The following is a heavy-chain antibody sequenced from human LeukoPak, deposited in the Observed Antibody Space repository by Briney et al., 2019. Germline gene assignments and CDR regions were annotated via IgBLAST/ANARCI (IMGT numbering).Heavy chain of an antibody. CDR1: GGSISSGGYY. D-gene: IGHD3-10*01. Sequence: PSETLPLTCTVSGGSISSGGYYWSWIRQHPGKGLEWIGYIYYSGSTYYNPSLKSRVTISVDTSKNQFSLELSSVTAADTAVYYCARDDGSGSWPHYYYGMDVWGKGTTVTVSS. V-gene: IGHV4-31*03. CDR3: ARDDGSGSWPHYYYGMDV. J-gene: IGHJ6*04. CDR2: IYYSGST.